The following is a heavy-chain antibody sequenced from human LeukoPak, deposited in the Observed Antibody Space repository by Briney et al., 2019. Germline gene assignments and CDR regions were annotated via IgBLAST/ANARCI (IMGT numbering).Heavy chain of an antibody. V-gene: IGHV1-2*02. CDR1: GYTFTGYY. J-gene: IGHJ4*02. Sequence: GASVTVSCKASGYTFTGYYMHWVRQAPGHGLEWMGWIKPNSGGTNYAQKFQGRVTMTRDTSISTAYMGLGRLRSDDTAVYYCAIGLLGYCSSTSCLHDYWGQGTLVTVSS. CDR3: AIGLLGYCSSTSCLHDY. D-gene: IGHD2-2*01. CDR2: IKPNSGGT.